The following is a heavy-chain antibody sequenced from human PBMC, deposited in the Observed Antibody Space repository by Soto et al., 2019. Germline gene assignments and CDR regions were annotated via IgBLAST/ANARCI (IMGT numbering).Heavy chain of an antibody. V-gene: IGHV3-23*01. J-gene: IGHJ5*02. D-gene: IGHD5-18*01. CDR1: GFTLSSYA. CDR3: AREPGRYGIERLAS. CDR2: ISGGGGVST. Sequence: EVQLLESGGDLVQPGGSLRLSCAASGFTLSSYAMSWVRQAPGKGLQWVSGISGGGGVSTFYADSVKGRFTISTDNSKNTLVLQMNSLRAADTAVYYWAREPGRYGIERLASWGQGTLVSVSS.